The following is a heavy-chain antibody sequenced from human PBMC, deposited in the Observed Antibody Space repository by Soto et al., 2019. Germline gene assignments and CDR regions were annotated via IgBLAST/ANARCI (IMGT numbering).Heavy chain of an antibody. CDR1: GYTFTSYD. CDR3: ARGTDYGDAPFDY. D-gene: IGHD4-17*01. CDR2: MNPNSGNT. Sequence: ASVKVSFKASGYTFTSYDINWVRQATGQGLEWMGWMNPNSGNTGYAQKFQGRVTMTRNTSISTAYMELSSLRSEGTAVYYCARGTDYGDAPFDYWGQGTLVTVSS. J-gene: IGHJ4*02. V-gene: IGHV1-8*01.